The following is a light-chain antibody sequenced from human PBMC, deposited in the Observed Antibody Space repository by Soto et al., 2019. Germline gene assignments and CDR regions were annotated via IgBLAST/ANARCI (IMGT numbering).Light chain of an antibody. V-gene: IGKV1-39*01. Sequence: DIQLTQSPSSLSASVGDRVTIPCRASQSISSYLNWYQQKPGKAPKLLIYGASSLQSGVPSRFSGSGSGTDFTLNISSLQPEDFAYYDCQQSYTSLKWTFGQGTKVDNK. CDR3: QQSYTSLKWT. CDR2: GAS. CDR1: QSISSY. J-gene: IGKJ1*01.